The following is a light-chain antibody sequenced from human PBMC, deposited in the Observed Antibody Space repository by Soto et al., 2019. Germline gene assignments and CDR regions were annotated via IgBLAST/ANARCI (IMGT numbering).Light chain of an antibody. CDR2: SNT. J-gene: IGLJ1*01. Sequence: QSVLTQPPSVSETPGQRVTISCSGSSSNIGSNTVNWYRQLPETAPRLLSYSNTQRPAGVPDRFSGSKSGTSASLAIRGLQSEDEADYYCAVWEDSLNGCVFGTGTKLTVL. CDR1: SSNIGSNT. V-gene: IGLV1-44*01. CDR3: AVWEDSLNGCV.